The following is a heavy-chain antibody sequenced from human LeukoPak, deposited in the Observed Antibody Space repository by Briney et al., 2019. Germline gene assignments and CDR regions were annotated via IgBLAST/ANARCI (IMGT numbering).Heavy chain of an antibody. Sequence: SETLSLTCTVSGGSISSSSYYWGWIRQPPGKGLEWIGSIYYSGSTYYNPSLKSRVTMSVDTSKNQFSLKLSSVTAADTAVYYCARLNVDTDNWGQGTLVTVSS. D-gene: IGHD5-18*01. CDR1: GGSISSSSYY. V-gene: IGHV4-39*01. J-gene: IGHJ4*02. CDR3: ARLNVDTDN. CDR2: IYYSGST.